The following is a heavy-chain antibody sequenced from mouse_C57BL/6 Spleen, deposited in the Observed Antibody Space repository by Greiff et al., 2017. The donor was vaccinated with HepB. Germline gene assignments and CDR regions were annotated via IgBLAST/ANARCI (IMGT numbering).Heavy chain of an antibody. CDR3: ALYDLFAY. D-gene: IGHD2-3*01. V-gene: IGHV1-26*01. CDR2: INPNNGGT. Sequence: VQLQQSGPELVKPGASVKISCKASGYTFTDYYMNWVKQSHGKSLEWIGDINPNNGGTSYNQKFKGKATLTVDKSSSTAYMELRSLTSEDSAVYYCALYDLFAYWGQGTLVTVSA. J-gene: IGHJ3*01. CDR1: GYTFTDYY.